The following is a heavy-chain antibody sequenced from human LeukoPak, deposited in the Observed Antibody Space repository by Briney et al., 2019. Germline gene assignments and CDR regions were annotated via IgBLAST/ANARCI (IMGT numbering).Heavy chain of an antibody. J-gene: IGHJ4*02. CDR2: INHSGST. Sequence: PSETLSLTCGVYGGPFSGYYWSWIRQPPGMGLEWIGEINHSGSTNFHPSLNSRVSMSVDTSKNQFSLKLNSVTAADTAIYYCARGGLRFLEWSFDYWDQGTLVTVSS. CDR3: ARGGLRFLEWSFDY. V-gene: IGHV4-34*01. CDR1: GGPFSGYY. D-gene: IGHD3-3*01.